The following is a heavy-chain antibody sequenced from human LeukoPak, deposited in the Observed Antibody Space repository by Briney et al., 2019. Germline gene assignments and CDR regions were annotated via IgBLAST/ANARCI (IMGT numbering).Heavy chain of an antibody. D-gene: IGHD1-26*01. Sequence: SETLSLTCTVSGYSISSGYYWGWIRQPPGKGLEWIGSIYHSGRTFYNPSLKSRVTISVDTSKNQFSLKLSSVTAADTAVYYCASGRELLDYWGQGTLVTVSS. CDR1: GYSISSGYY. V-gene: IGHV4-38-2*02. CDR3: ASGRELLDY. CDR2: IYHSGRT. J-gene: IGHJ4*02.